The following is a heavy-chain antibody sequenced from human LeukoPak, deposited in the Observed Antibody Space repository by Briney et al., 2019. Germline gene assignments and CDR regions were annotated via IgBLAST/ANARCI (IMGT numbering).Heavy chain of an antibody. J-gene: IGHJ3*02. V-gene: IGHV4-59*10. Sequence: PSETLSLTCAVYGGSFSGYYWSWIRQPAGKGLEWIGRIYTSGSTNYNPSLKSRVTMSVDTSKNQFSLKLSSVTAADTAVYYCARGFGSGWYHAFDIWGQGTMVTVSS. CDR2: IYTSGST. CDR1: GGSFSGYY. D-gene: IGHD6-19*01. CDR3: ARGFGSGWYHAFDI.